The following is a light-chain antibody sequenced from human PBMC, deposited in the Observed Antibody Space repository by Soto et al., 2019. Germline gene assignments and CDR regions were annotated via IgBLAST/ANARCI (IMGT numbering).Light chain of an antibody. CDR3: QQYDNSPYT. J-gene: IGKJ2*01. Sequence: DIVLTQSPCTLSLSPGDRATLSCRASQSVSINSLAWYQQQSDQANSLLIYGASSKATGIPARFSGSGSGTDFTLAISRLEPEDFAVYYCQQYDNSPYTFGQGTNLEIK. CDR1: QSVSINS. V-gene: IGKV3-20*01. CDR2: GAS.